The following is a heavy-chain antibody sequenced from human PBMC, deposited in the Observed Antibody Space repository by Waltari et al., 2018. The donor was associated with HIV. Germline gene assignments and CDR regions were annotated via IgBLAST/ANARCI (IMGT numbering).Heavy chain of an antibody. V-gene: IGHV3-21*02. Sequence: VQLVESGGGPVKPGESLRLSCVTSGFIFNRYSMNWVRQAPGKGPEWVSAIRSSGNVKHYADSMKRRFTISRDNAENSLYLQRNGLRAEDTAIYYCARDSRGSTWSLNWFDPWGQGTLVTVSS. J-gene: IGHJ5*02. CDR1: GFIFNRYS. D-gene: IGHD6-6*01. CDR3: ARDSRGSTWSLNWFDP. CDR2: IRSSGNVK.